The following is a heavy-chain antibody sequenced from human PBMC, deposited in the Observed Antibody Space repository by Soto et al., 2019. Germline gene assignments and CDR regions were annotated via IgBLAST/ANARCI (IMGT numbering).Heavy chain of an antibody. CDR3: AKSLVTPSDAFDL. CDR2: ISDPGTST. CDR1: GFTFGNYA. D-gene: IGHD2-21*02. J-gene: IGHJ3*01. V-gene: IGHV3-23*01. Sequence: GSLRLPCTASGFTFGNYAMNWVRQAPGKGLEWISSISDPGTSTYYANSVKGRFSMSRDNSKNTLFLQMNRLRADDTAVYFCAKSLVTPSDAFDLWGRGTLVTV.